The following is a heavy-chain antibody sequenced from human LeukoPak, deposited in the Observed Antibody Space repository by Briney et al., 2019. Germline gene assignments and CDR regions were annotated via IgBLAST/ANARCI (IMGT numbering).Heavy chain of an antibody. Sequence: NPSQTLSLTCAVSGGSISSGGYSWSWIRQPPGKGLEWIGYIYHSGSTYYNPSLKSRVTISVDTSKNQFSLKLSSVTAADTAVYYCARGSSIAARPHYYYYGMDVWGQGTTVTVSS. D-gene: IGHD6-6*01. V-gene: IGHV4-30-2*01. J-gene: IGHJ6*02. CDR3: ARGSSIAARPHYYYYGMDV. CDR2: IYHSGST. CDR1: GGSISSGGYS.